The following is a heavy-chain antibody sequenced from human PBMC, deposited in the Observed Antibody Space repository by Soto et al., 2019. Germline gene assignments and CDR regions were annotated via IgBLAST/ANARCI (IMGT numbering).Heavy chain of an antibody. V-gene: IGHV5-51*01. D-gene: IGHD1-26*01. CDR3: ARRPIVGATEYYFDY. Sequence: PGESLKISCKGSGYSFTSYWIGWVRQMPGKGLEWMGIIYPGDSDTRYSPSFQGQVTISADKSISTAYLQWSSLQASDTAMYYCARRPIVGATEYYFDYWGQGTLVTVSS. CDR1: GYSFTSYW. J-gene: IGHJ4*02. CDR2: IYPGDSDT.